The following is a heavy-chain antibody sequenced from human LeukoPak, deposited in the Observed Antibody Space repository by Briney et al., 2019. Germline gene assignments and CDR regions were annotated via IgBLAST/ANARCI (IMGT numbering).Heavy chain of an antibody. Sequence: GGSLRLSCAASGFTFSSYAMSWVRQAPAKGLEWVSAISGSGGSTYYADSVKGRFTISGDNSKNTLYLQMNSLRAEGTAVYYCAKDPSDLGGSGSNNYFDCWGQGTLVTVSS. CDR1: GFTFSSYA. D-gene: IGHD3-10*01. V-gene: IGHV3-23*01. J-gene: IGHJ4*02. CDR2: ISGSGGST. CDR3: AKDPSDLGGSGSNNYFDC.